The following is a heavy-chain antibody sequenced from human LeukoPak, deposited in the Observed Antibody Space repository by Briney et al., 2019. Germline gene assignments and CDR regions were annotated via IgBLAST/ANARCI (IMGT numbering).Heavy chain of an antibody. Sequence: GASVKVSCKASGYTFTGYYMHRVRQAPGQGLEWMGWXNPNSGGTNYAQKFQGRVTMTRDTSISTAYMELSRLRSDDTAVYYCARGYCSGGSCQGGDYWGQGTLVTVSS. V-gene: IGHV1-2*02. CDR1: GYTFTGYY. D-gene: IGHD2-15*01. CDR3: ARGYCSGGSCQGGDY. CDR2: XNPNSGGT. J-gene: IGHJ4*02.